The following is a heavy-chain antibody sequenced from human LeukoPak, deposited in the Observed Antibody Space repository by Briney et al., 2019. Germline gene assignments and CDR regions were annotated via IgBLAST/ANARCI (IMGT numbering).Heavy chain of an antibody. J-gene: IGHJ4*02. Sequence: GGSLRLSCAASAFTFSSYGMSWVRQAPGKGLEWVSTISFSGGSTHYADSVKGRFTISRDNAKNSLYLQMNSLRAEDTALYYCARDNSRLRAYYFDYWGQGTLVTVSS. CDR2: ISFSGGST. D-gene: IGHD4-17*01. V-gene: IGHV3-23*01. CDR3: ARDNSRLRAYYFDY. CDR1: AFTFSSYG.